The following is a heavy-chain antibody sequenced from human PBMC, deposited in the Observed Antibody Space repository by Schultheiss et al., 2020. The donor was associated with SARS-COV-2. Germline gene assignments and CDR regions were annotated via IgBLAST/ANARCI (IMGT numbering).Heavy chain of an antibody. CDR1: GFTFSSYA. CDR2: ISGSSSYI. J-gene: IGHJ6*02. V-gene: IGHV3-21*01. Sequence: GGSLRLSCAASGFTFSSYAMHWVRQAPGKGLEWVSSISGSSSYIYYADSVKGRFTISRDNAKNSLYLQMNSLRAEDTAVYYCARDDFYGAYPMDVWGQGTTVTVSS. D-gene: IGHD4-17*01. CDR3: ARDDFYGAYPMDV.